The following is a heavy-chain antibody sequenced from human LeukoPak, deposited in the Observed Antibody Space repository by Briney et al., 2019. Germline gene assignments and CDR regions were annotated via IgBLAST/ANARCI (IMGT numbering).Heavy chain of an antibody. CDR1: VDSISNYY. D-gene: IGHD2/OR15-2a*01. Sequence: PSETLSLTRTVSVDSISNYYWSWIPQPPGKGLEGIGYIYYNGSTNYNPSLQSRVTMSVDTSKNQSSLKLSSVTAADTAVYYCARELKVGNTGYYFDYWGQGTLVTVSP. J-gene: IGHJ4*02. CDR2: IYYNGST. V-gene: IGHV4-59*01. CDR3: ARELKVGNTGYYFDY.